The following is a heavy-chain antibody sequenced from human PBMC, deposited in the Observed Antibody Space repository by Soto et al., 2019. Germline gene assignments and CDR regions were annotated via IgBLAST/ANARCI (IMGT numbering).Heavy chain of an antibody. D-gene: IGHD2-2*01. J-gene: IGHJ5*02. CDR2: IYNSGST. CDR1: GSSMSSGYW. Sequence: PSETLSLTCAVSGSSMSSGYWWGWIRQPPGKGLEWIGYIYNSGSTYYNPPLKSRVTMSVDTSKNQFTLKLSSVTAVDTAVYFCARYCSSTTCHNWFDPWGQGTLVTVSS. CDR3: ARYCSSTTCHNWFDP. V-gene: IGHV4-28*01.